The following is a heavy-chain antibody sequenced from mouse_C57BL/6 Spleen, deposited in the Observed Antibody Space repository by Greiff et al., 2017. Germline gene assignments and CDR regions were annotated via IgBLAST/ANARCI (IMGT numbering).Heavy chain of an antibody. J-gene: IGHJ3*01. D-gene: IGHD2-4*01. Sequence: EVKLMESGAELVRPGASVKLSCTASGFNIKDDYMHWVKQRPEQGLEWIGWIDPENGDTEYASKFQGKATITADTSSNTAYLQLSSLTSEDTAVYYCTLYDYGVAYWGQGTLVTVSA. CDR3: TLYDYGVAY. CDR1: GFNIKDDY. CDR2: IDPENGDT. V-gene: IGHV14-4*01.